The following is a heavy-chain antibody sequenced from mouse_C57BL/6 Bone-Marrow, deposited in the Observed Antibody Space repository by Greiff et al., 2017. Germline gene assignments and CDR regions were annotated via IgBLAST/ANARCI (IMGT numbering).Heavy chain of an antibody. CDR1: GFNIKDDY. V-gene: IGHV14-4*01. CDR3: TTSNWDDY. CDR2: IDPENGDT. D-gene: IGHD4-1*01. J-gene: IGHJ2*01. Sequence: DVHLVESGAELVRPGASVKLSCTASGFNIKDDYMHWVKQRPEQGLEWIGWIDPENGDTEYASKFQGKATITADTSSNTAYLQLSSLTSEDTAVYYCTTSNWDDYWGQGTTLTVSS.